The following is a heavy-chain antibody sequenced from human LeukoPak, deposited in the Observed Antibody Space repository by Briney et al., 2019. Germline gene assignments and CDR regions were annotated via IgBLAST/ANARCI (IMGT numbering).Heavy chain of an antibody. V-gene: IGHV5-51*01. J-gene: IGHJ6*02. D-gene: IGHD5-18*01. CDR3: ARSLYTAMDYYYYYGMDV. CDR1: GYSFTSYW. CDR2: IYPGDSDT. Sequence: GESLKISCKGSGYSFTSYWIGWVRQMPGKGLEWMGIIYPGDSDTRYSPSFQGQVTISADKSISTAYLQRSSLKASDTAMYYCARSLYTAMDYYYYYGMDVWGQGTTVTVSS.